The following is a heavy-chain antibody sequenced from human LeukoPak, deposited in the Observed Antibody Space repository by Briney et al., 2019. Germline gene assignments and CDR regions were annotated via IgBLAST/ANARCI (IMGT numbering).Heavy chain of an antibody. CDR2: IYSGGST. CDR1: GFTVSSNY. V-gene: IGHV3-66*01. Sequence: PGKSLRLSCVASGFTVSSNYMSWVRQAPGKGLEWVSVIYSGGSTYYADSVKGRFTISRDNSKNTLYLQMNSLRAEDTAVYYCARDLMGIAYRGAFYYWGQGTLVTVSS. J-gene: IGHJ4*02. CDR3: ARDLMGIAYRGAFYY. D-gene: IGHD6-13*01.